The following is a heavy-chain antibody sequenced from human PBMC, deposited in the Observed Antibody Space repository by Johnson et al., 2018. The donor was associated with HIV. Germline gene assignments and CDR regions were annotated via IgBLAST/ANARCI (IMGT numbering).Heavy chain of an antibody. D-gene: IGHD3-10*01. CDR2: IYSGGST. V-gene: IGHV3-53*01. J-gene: IGHJ3*02. CDR1: GFTVSSNY. Sequence: VQLVESGGDVVQPGRSLRLSCAASGFTVSSNYMSWVRQAPGKGLEWVSVIYSGGSTYYADSVKGRFTISRDNSKNTLYLQMNSLRAEDPAVYYCASSPQQPYGTGNAFDIWGQGTMVTVSS. CDR3: ASSPQQPYGTGNAFDI.